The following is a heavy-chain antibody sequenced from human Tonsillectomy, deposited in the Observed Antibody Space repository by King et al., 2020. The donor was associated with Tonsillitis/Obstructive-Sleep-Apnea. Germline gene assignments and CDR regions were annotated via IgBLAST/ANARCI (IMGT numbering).Heavy chain of an antibody. J-gene: IGHJ6*03. V-gene: IGHV3-13*04. D-gene: IGHD3-3*01. CDR1: GFTFSSYD. CDR2: IGTAGDT. CDR3: ARVIGSGGYYDFWSGDSGYMDV. Sequence: ELQLVQSGGGLVQPGGSLRLSCAASGFTFSSYDMHWVRQATGKGLEWVSAIGTAGDTYYPGAVKGRFTFSRENAKNSLYLQMNSLRAGDTAVYYCARVIGSGGYYDFWSGDSGYMDVWGKGTTVTVSS.